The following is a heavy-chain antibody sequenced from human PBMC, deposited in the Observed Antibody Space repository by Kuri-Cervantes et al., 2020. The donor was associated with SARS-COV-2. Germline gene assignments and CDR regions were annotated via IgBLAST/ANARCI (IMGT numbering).Heavy chain of an antibody. Sequence: GSLRLSCAVYGGSFSGYYWSWIRQPPGKGLEWIGEINHSGSTNYNPSLKSRVTVSVDTSKNQFSLKLSSVTAADTAVYYCARRSKATENYYGMDVWGQGTTVTVSS. CDR1: GGSFSGYY. D-gene: IGHD1-14*01. CDR2: INHSGST. V-gene: IGHV4-34*01. J-gene: IGHJ6*02. CDR3: ARRSKATENYYGMDV.